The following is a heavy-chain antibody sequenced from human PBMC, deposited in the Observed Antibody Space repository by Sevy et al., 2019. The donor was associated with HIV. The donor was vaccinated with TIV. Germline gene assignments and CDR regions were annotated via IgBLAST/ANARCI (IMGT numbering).Heavy chain of an antibody. CDR1: GFTFSSYS. Sequence: LGGSLRLSCAASGFTFSSYSMNWVRQAPGKGLEWVSSISSSSSYIYYADSVKGRFTISRDNAKNSLYLQMNSLRAEDTAVYYCARDSVVVAAISSYYFDYWGQGTLVTVSS. J-gene: IGHJ4*02. D-gene: IGHD2-15*01. V-gene: IGHV3-21*01. CDR2: ISSSSSYI. CDR3: ARDSVVVAAISSYYFDY.